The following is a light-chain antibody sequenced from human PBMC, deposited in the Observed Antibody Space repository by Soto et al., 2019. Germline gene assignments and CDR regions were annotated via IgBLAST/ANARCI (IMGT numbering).Light chain of an antibody. V-gene: IGKV2-30*01. CDR2: KVS. J-gene: IGKJ5*01. CDR3: MQGTHWPPIT. CDR1: QSLAYRDGNTY. Sequence: VVRTRSPLSLPVTLVQPASISSTSSQSLAYRDGNTYMSWFQQKPGRSPRRLIYKVSNRDSGVPDRFSGSGSGTDFTLKISRVEAEDVGVYYCMQGTHWPPITFGQGTRLEIK.